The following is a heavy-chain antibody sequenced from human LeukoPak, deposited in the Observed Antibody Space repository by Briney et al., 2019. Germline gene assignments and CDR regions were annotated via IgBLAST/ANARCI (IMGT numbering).Heavy chain of an antibody. CDR1: GGSISSGGYY. D-gene: IGHD2-15*01. CDR3: ARTVVAEMTRWFDP. J-gene: IGHJ5*02. CDR2: IYYSGST. Sequence: SQTLSLTCTVSGGSISSGGYYWGWIRQQPGKGLEWIGYIYYSGSTYYNPSLQSPVTISVDTSKNQLSLKLSSVTAADTAVYYCARTVVAEMTRWFDPWGQGTLVTVSS. V-gene: IGHV4-31*01.